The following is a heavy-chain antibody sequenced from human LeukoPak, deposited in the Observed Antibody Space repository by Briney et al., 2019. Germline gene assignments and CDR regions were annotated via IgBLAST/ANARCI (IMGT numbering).Heavy chain of an antibody. J-gene: IGHJ4*02. Sequence: SETLSLTCAVYGGSFSGYYWSWIRQPPGKGLEWIGEINHSGSTNYNPSLKSRVTISVDTSKNQFSLKLSSVTAADTAVYYCARSRAGGYAYYFDYWGQGTLVTVSS. CDR1: GGSFSGYY. V-gene: IGHV4-34*01. CDR3: ARSRAGGYAYYFDY. D-gene: IGHD6-25*01. CDR2: INHSGST.